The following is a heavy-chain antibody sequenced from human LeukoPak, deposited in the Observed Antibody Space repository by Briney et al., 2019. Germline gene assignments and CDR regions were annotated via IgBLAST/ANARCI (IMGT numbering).Heavy chain of an antibody. CDR1: GFTFSSYG. V-gene: IGHV3-30*03. CDR2: ISYDGSNK. D-gene: IGHD1-26*01. CDR3: ARVYSGSYYDFDY. J-gene: IGHJ4*02. Sequence: GGSLRLSCAASGFTFSSYGMHWVRQAPGKGLEWVAVISYDGSNKYYADSVKGRFTISRDNSKNTLYLQMNSLRAEDTAVYYCARVYSGSYYDFDYWGQGTLVTVSS.